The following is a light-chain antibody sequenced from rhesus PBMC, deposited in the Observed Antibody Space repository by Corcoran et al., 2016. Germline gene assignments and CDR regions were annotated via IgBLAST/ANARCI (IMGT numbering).Light chain of an antibody. J-gene: IGKJ4*01. CDR3: QQYSGNPLT. V-gene: IGKV1S8*01. CDR1: QNIDRN. CDR2: AAS. Sequence: DIQMTQSPSALSASVGDRVTISCRASQNIDRNLAWYQQKPGKPPKLLIYAASSLETGIPSRFSGRGSGTYFTLTSRGLQPEDSARYFCQQYSGNPLTFGGGTKVELK.